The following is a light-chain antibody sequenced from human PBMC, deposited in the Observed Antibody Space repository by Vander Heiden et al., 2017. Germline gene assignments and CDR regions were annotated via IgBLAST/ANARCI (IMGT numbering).Light chain of an antibody. CDR3: AAWDDSLNGVV. J-gene: IGLJ2*01. Sequence: QSVLTQPPSASRTPGQRVTISCSGSSSNIESNTVNWYQQLPGTAPKLLIYSNNQRPSGVPDRFSGSKSGTSASLANSGLQSEDEADYYCAAWDDSLNGVVFGGGTKLTVL. CDR1: SSNIESNT. CDR2: SNN. V-gene: IGLV1-44*01.